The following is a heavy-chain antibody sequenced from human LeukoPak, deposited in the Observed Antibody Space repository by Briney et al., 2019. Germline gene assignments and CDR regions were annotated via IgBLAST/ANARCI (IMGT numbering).Heavy chain of an antibody. CDR2: INPNSGGT. D-gene: IGHD6-13*01. CDR3: ARIIIAAAGTFDY. J-gene: IGHJ4*02. V-gene: IGHV1-2*02. CDR1: GYTFTGYY. Sequence: GASVTVSCKASGYTFTGYYMHWVRQAPGQGLEWMGWINPNSGGTNYAQKFQGRVTMTRNTSISTAYMELSRLRSDDTAVYYCARIIIAAAGTFDYWGQGTLVTVSS.